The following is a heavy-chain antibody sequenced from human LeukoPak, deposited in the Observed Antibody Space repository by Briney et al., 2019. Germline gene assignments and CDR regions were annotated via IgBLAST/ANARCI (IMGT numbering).Heavy chain of an antibody. Sequence: GGSLRLSCAASGFTFSSDWMSWVRQAPGKGLEWVAVISYDGSNKYYADSVKGRFTISRDNSKNTLYLQMNSLRAEDTAVYYCAKDRGYYDSSGYYYPDYWGQGTLVTVSS. V-gene: IGHV3-30*18. CDR3: AKDRGYYDSSGYYYPDY. J-gene: IGHJ4*02. D-gene: IGHD3-22*01. CDR2: ISYDGSNK. CDR1: GFTFSSDW.